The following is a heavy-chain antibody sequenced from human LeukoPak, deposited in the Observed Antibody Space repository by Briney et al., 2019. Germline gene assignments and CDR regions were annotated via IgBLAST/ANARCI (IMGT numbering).Heavy chain of an antibody. D-gene: IGHD2-15*01. J-gene: IGHJ6*03. CDR2: IYCSGST. Sequence: PSETLSLTCTVSGGSISSYYWSWIRQPPGKGLEWIGYIYCSGSTNYNPSLKSRVTISVDTSKNQFSLKLSSVTAADTAVYYCARDRDCSGGSCQPYYYYYMDVWGKGTTVTVSS. V-gene: IGHV4-59*01. CDR3: ARDRDCSGGSCQPYYYYYMDV. CDR1: GGSISSYY.